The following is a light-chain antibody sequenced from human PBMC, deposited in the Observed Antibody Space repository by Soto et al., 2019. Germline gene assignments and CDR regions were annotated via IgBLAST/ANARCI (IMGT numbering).Light chain of an antibody. CDR3: QQRFNWPRFT. J-gene: IGKJ2*01. V-gene: IGKV3-11*01. CDR2: DAS. CDR1: QRVSSY. Sequence: EIVLTQSPATLSLSPGERATLSCRASQRVSSYLACYQQKPGQAPRLLIYDASNRATGIPARFSGGGSGTDFTLTISSLEPEDFAVYYCQQRFNWPRFTFGQGTKLEIK.